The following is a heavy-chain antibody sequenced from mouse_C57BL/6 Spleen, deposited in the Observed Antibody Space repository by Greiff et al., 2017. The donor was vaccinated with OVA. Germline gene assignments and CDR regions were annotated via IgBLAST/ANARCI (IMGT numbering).Heavy chain of an antibody. J-gene: IGHJ1*03. D-gene: IGHD1-1*01. CDR1: GFSLTSYA. CDR2: IWTGGGT. CDR3: ARNLGYGSRYDWYFDV. V-gene: IGHV2-9-1*01. Sequence: VKLMESGPGLVAPSQSLSITCTVSGFSLTSYAISWVRQPPGKGLEWLGVIWTGGGTNYNSALKSRLSISKDNSKSQVFLKMNSLQTDDTARYYCARNLGYGSRYDWYFDVWGTGTTVTVSS.